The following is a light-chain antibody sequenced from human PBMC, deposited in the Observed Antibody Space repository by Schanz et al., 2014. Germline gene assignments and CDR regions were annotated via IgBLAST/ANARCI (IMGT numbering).Light chain of an antibody. CDR1: SSNIGAGYD. CDR3: SSYTITTTWV. V-gene: IGLV1-40*01. J-gene: IGLJ3*02. Sequence: QSVLTQPPSMSAAPGQRVTISCTGSSSNIGAGYDVHWYQQLPGTAPKLLIYGNSNRPSGVPDRFSGSKSGTSASLAITGLHAEDEADYYCSSYTITTTWVFGGGTKLTVL. CDR2: GNS.